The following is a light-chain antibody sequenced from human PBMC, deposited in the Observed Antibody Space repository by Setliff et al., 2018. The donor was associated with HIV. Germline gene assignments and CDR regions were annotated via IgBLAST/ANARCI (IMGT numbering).Light chain of an antibody. CDR1: QSISTW. J-gene: IGKJ3*01. V-gene: IGKV1-5*03. Sequence: DIQMTQSPSTLSASVGDRVTITCRASQSISTWLAWYQQKPGKAPKLLIYKASTSESGVPSRFSGSGSGTEFTLTVSSLQPDDFATYYCQQYSRGVTFGPGTKVDIK. CDR2: KAS. CDR3: QQYSRGVT.